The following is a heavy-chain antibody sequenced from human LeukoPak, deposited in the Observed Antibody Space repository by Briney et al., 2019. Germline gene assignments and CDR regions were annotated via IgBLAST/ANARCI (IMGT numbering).Heavy chain of an antibody. J-gene: IGHJ4*02. CDR3: ARDLSSTSNWEFDY. Sequence: ASVKVSCKTSGYTFIDYFIHWVRQAPGQGLEGMGRLHPNNDYTFYTEEFKSRVKMPTDTSISTAYMDLSRLTSDDTALYYCARDLSSTSNWEFDYWGQGTLVTVSS. CDR2: LHPNNDYT. V-gene: IGHV1-2*06. D-gene: IGHD7-27*01. CDR1: GYTFIDYF.